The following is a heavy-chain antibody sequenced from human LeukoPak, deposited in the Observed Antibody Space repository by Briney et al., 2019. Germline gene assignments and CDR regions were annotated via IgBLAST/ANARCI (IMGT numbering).Heavy chain of an antibody. D-gene: IGHD3-22*01. CDR3: ARNGYYDSSGDFDY. V-gene: IGHV1-18*01. CDR1: GYTFTIYG. CDR2: ISAYNGNT. J-gene: IGHJ4*02. Sequence: ASVTVSFKASGYTFTIYGISWVRQAPGQGLEWMGWISAYNGNTNYAQKLQGRVTMTTDTSTSTAYMELRSLRSDDTAVYYCARNGYYDSSGDFDYWGQGTLVTVSS.